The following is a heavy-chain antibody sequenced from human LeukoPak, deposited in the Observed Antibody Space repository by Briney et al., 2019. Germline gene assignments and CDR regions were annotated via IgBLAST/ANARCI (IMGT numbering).Heavy chain of an antibody. Sequence: SETLSLTCTVSGGSISFYSWSWIRQPAGRGQEWIGRIHTSGSTNYNPPLKSRVTMSVDTSQNQFSLKMSSVTAADTAVYYCARSYSNSWYFDSWGQGTLVTVSS. CDR3: ARSYSNSWYFDS. V-gene: IGHV4-4*07. CDR1: GGSISFYS. CDR2: IHTSGST. J-gene: IGHJ4*02. D-gene: IGHD6-13*01.